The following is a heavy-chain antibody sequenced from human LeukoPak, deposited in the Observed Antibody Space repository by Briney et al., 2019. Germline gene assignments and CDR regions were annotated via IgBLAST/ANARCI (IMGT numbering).Heavy chain of an antibody. J-gene: IGHJ4*02. D-gene: IGHD2-21*01. CDR1: GGSISSYY. Sequence: PSETLSLTCTVSGGSISSYYWSRIRQPPGKGLEWIGYIYYSGSTNYNPSLKSRVTISVDTSKNQFSLKLSSVTAADTAVYYCARNSHFDYWGQGTLVTVSS. CDR2: IYYSGST. V-gene: IGHV4-59*01. CDR3: ARNSHFDY.